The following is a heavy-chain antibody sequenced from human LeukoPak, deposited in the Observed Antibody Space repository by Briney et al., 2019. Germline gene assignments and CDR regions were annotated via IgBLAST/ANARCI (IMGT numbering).Heavy chain of an antibody. D-gene: IGHD3-10*01. V-gene: IGHV3-74*01. CDR2: IHYDGSST. CDR3: ARPREYYYGSGSYYY. J-gene: IGHJ4*02. CDR1: GFTFSSYW. Sequence: PGGSLRLSCAASGFTFSSYWMHWVRKVPGKGLVWVARIHYDGSSTTYADSVKGRFTISRDNAKNTLYLQMNSLRAGDTAVYYCARPREYYYGSGSYYYWGQGTLVTVSS.